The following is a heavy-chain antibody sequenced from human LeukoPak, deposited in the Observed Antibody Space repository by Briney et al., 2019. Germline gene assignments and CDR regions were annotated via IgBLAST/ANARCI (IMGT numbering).Heavy chain of an antibody. CDR1: GGSISSGAYS. CDR3: ARSLGTTRDYYGMDV. D-gene: IGHD1-1*01. J-gene: IGHJ6*02. V-gene: IGHV4-30-2*01. CDR2: IYHSGST. Sequence: SETLSLTCAVSGGSISSGAYSWSWIRQPPGKGLEWIGYIYHSGSTYYNPSLKSRVTISVDRSKNQFSLKLSSVTAADTAVYYCARSLGTTRDYYGMDVWGQGTTVTVSS.